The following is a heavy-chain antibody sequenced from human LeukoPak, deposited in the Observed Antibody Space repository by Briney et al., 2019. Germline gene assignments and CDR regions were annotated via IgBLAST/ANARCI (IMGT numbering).Heavy chain of an antibody. CDR1: GYSISSGYY. V-gene: IGHV4-38-2*02. D-gene: IGHD5-18*01. CDR3: AGGREGTAMAI. CDR2: IYHSGST. Sequence: PSETLSLTCTVSGYSISSGYYWGWIRQPPGKGLEWIGSIYHSGSTYYNPSLKSRVTISVDTSKNQFSLKLSSVTAADTAVYYCAGGREGTAMAIWGQGTMVTVSS. J-gene: IGHJ3*02.